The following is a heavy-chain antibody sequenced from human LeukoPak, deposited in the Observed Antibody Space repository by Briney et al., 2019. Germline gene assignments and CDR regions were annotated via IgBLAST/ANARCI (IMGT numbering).Heavy chain of an antibody. V-gene: IGHV4-59*12. D-gene: IGHD4-23*01. J-gene: IGHJ6*03. Sequence: SETLSLTCTVSGGSISSYYWSWIRQPPGKGLKWIGNIYYSGYTTYSPSLRSRVTISVDTSKNQFSLKLSSVTAADTAVYYCARSHYGGNGVALYYMDVWGKGTTVTISS. CDR1: GGSISSYY. CDR2: IYYSGYT. CDR3: ARSHYGGNGVALYYMDV.